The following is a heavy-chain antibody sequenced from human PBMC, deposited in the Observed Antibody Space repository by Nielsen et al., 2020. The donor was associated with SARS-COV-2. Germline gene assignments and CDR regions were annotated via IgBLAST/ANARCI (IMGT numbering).Heavy chain of an antibody. CDR1: EFTFSKYG. J-gene: IGHJ4*02. CDR2: INSDGSRT. Sequence: GESLKISCVASEFTFSKYGMNWVRQAPGKGLAWVAHINSDGSRTTYADSVKGRFTISRDNTENTLYLQMNSLRAEDTAVYFCANSRAFYDSSGYLFDYWGQGSLVTVSS. V-gene: IGHV3-74*01. CDR3: ANSRAFYDSSGYLFDY. D-gene: IGHD3-22*01.